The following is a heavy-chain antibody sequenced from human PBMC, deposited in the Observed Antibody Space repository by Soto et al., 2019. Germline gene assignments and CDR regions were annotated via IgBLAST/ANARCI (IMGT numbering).Heavy chain of an antibody. J-gene: IGHJ6*02. CDR2: IKSKTDGGTT. CDR3: TTRFGELSYYYGMDV. Sequence: GGSLRLSCAASGFTFSNAWMNWVRQAPGKGLEWVGRIKSKTDGGTTDYAAPVKSRFTISRDDSKNTLYLQMNSLKTEDTAVYYCTTRFGELSYYYGMDVWGQGTTVTVSS. CDR1: GFTFSNAW. D-gene: IGHD3-10*01. V-gene: IGHV3-15*07.